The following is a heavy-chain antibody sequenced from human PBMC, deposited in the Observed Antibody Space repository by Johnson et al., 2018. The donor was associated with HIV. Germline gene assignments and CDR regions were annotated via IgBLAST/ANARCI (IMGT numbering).Heavy chain of an antibody. V-gene: IGHV3-11*05. D-gene: IGHD1-7*01. CDR2: MNSDGSNT. CDR3: VRVELGAFDI. CDR1: GFTFSDYY. J-gene: IGHJ3*02. Sequence: QVQLVESGGGLVKPGGSLRLSCVASGFTFSDYYMSWIRQAPGKGLVWVSRMNSDGSNTNYADSVKGRLTISRDNAKSTLYLQMNSLKTEDTAVYYCVRVELGAFDIWGQGTMVTVSS.